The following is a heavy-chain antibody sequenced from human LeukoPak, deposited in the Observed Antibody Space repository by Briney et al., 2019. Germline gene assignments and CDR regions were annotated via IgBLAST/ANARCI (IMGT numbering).Heavy chain of an antibody. CDR1: GFPFSTYA. CDR3: IRIRTGEHQYGMDV. J-gene: IGHJ6*02. CDR2: IDSVGNT. D-gene: IGHD7-27*01. Sequence: PGGSLRLSCAAPGFPFSTYALTWVGQPSGKVLTWASAIDSVGNTYYSGSVKGRFTISRENAKNSLYLQMNSLRDGDTAVYYCIRIRTGEHQYGMDVWGQGTTVTVSS. V-gene: IGHV3-13*01.